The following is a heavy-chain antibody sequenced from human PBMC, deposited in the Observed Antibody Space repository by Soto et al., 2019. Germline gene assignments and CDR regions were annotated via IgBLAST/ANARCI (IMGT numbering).Heavy chain of an antibody. CDR1: GASISGSYYY. CDR2: VFYTGFT. D-gene: IGHD1-20*01. J-gene: IGHJ4*02. CDR3: ATSQKGYNWNYFDH. Sequence: DTLSLTCAVSGASISGSYYYWAWLRQSPGKGPEWIGSVFYTGFTSYNPSLESRVSVSVDTSKSQFSLKLSAVTAADTAVYYGATSQKGYNWNYFDHWGQGALVTVSS. V-gene: IGHV4-39*01.